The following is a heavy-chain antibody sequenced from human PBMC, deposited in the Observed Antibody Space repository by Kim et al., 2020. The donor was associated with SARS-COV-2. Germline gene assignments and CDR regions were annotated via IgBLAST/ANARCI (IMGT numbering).Heavy chain of an antibody. CDR3: ARDRVTVVAAMSSAFDI. V-gene: IGHV3-30*04. D-gene: IGHD2-15*01. Sequence: GGSLRLSCAASGFTFSSYAMHWVRQAPGKGLEWVAVISYDGSNKYYADSVKGRFTISRDNSKNTLYLQMNSLRAEDTAVYYCARDRVTVVAAMSSAFDIWGQGTMVTVSS. CDR2: ISYDGSNK. J-gene: IGHJ3*02. CDR1: GFTFSSYA.